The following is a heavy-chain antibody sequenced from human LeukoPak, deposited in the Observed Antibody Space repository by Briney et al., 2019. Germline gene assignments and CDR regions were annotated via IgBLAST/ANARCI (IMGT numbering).Heavy chain of an antibody. CDR1: GFTFSSYG. Sequence: GGTLRLSCEASGFTFSSYGMHWVRQAPGKGLEWVAVISDDGSNKYYGDSVKGRFTISRDNSKNTLYLQMNSLRAEDTAVYYCAHSKAVAGFGTFDFWGQGTLVTVSS. V-gene: IGHV3-30*03. J-gene: IGHJ4*02. CDR2: ISDDGSNK. CDR3: AHSKAVAGFGTFDF. D-gene: IGHD6-19*01.